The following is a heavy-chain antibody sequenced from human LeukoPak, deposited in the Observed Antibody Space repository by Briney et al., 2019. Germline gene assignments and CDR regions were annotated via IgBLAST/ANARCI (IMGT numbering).Heavy chain of an antibody. J-gene: IGHJ4*02. CDR3: VRDLNWNFDY. CDR1: GFTFSNAW. CDR2: ISTGSDLK. Sequence: TGGSLRLSCAASGFTFSNAWMSWVRQAPGKGLEFLAYISTGSDLKSYAGSVKGRFTINRDNVMNSLSLQMNSLRVEDTAVYYCVRDLNWNFDYWGQGTLVTVSS. D-gene: IGHD1-20*01. V-gene: IGHV3-48*01.